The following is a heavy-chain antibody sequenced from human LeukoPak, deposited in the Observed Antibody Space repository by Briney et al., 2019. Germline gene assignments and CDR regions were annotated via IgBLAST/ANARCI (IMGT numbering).Heavy chain of an antibody. J-gene: IGHJ3*02. Sequence: SETLSLTCTVSGGSISSSSYYWGWIRQPPGKGLEWIGSIYYSGSTYYNPSLKSRVTISVDTSKNQFSLKLSSVTAADTAVYYCARRGRPYCGGDCYPDAFDIWGQGTMVTVSS. V-gene: IGHV4-39*01. CDR3: ARRGRPYCGGDCYPDAFDI. CDR2: IYYSGST. CDR1: GGSISSSSYY. D-gene: IGHD2-21*01.